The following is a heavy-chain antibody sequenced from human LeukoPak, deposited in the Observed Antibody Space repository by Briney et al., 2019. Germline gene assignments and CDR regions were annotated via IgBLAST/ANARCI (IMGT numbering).Heavy chain of an antibody. CDR3: ARGSPGYCSSTSCYSEDSNTGGFDY. CDR1: GGSFSGYY. V-gene: IGHV4-34*01. J-gene: IGHJ4*02. Sequence: PSETLSFTCAVYGGSFSGYYWSWIRQPPGKGLEWIGEINHSGSTNYNPSLKSRVTISVDTSKNQFSLKLSSVTAADTAVYYCARGSPGYCSSTSCYSEDSNTGGFDYWGQGTLVTVSS. D-gene: IGHD2-2*01. CDR2: INHSGST.